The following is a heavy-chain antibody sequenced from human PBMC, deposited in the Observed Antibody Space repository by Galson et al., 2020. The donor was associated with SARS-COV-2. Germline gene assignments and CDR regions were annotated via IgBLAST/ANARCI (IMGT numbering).Heavy chain of an antibody. CDR1: GFTFNTHA. V-gene: IGHV3-33*03. J-gene: IGHJ1*01. D-gene: IGHD6-19*01. CDR2: IWSDRPNR. Sequence: GESLKISCGASGFTFNTHAMHWVRQASGKGLEWVAMIWSDRPNRYYADSVKGRFTISRDNSKNTVDLEINNLRPEDTAVYYCVTDPPQSGWAFWDWGQGTQVTVSS. CDR3: VTDPPQSGWAFWD.